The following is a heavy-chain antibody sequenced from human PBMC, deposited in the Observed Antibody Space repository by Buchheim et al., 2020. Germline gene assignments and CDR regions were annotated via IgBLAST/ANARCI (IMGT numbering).Heavy chain of an antibody. CDR2: IYSGGST. CDR1: GFTVSSNY. V-gene: IGHV3-66*04. Sequence: EVQLVESGGGLVQPGGSLRLSCAASGFTVSSNYMSWVRQAPGKGLEWVSVIYSGGSTYYADPVKGRFTISRDNSKNTPYLQMNSLRAEDTAVYYCASHVDIVATIHWGMDVWGQGTT. J-gene: IGHJ6*02. D-gene: IGHD5-12*01. CDR3: ASHVDIVATIHWGMDV.